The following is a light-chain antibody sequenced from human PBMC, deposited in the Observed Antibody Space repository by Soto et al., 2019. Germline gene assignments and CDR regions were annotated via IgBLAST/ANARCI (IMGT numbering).Light chain of an antibody. CDR3: QQYITYPYA. CDR1: QSTSTW. J-gene: IGKJ1*01. Sequence: DIQMTQSPSTLSASVGDRVTITCRSSQSTSTWLAWYQQRPGKTPKLLISEASKLESGVPSRFSGSGSGTEFTLTISSLQPDDFVTYYCQQYITYPYAFGQGTKVEIK. V-gene: IGKV1-5*03. CDR2: EAS.